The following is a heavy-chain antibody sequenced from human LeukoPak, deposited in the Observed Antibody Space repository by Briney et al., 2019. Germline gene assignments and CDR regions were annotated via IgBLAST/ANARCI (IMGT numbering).Heavy chain of an antibody. V-gene: IGHV4-34*01. CDR1: GGSFSGYY. J-gene: IGHJ5*02. Sequence: PSETLSLTCAVYGGSFSGYYWSWIRQPPGKGLEWIGEINHSGSTNYNPSLKSRVTISVDTSKNQFSLKLSSVTAADTAVYYCARDGDYYGSGIHGFDPWGQGTLVTVSS. CDR2: INHSGST. D-gene: IGHD3-10*01. CDR3: ARDGDYYGSGIHGFDP.